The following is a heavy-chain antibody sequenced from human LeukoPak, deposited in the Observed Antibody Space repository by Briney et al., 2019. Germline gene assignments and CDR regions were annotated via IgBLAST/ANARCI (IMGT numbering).Heavy chain of an antibody. CDR3: ARVPITQYYYYYYMDV. J-gene: IGHJ6*03. Sequence: GGSLRLSCAASGFTFSSYSMNWVRQAPGKGLEWVSYISSSGSTIYYADSVKGRFTISRDNAKNSLYLQMNSLRAEDTALYYCARVPITQYYYYYYMDVWGKGTTVTVSS. D-gene: IGHD1-20*01. V-gene: IGHV3-48*04. CDR2: ISSSGSTI. CDR1: GFTFSSYS.